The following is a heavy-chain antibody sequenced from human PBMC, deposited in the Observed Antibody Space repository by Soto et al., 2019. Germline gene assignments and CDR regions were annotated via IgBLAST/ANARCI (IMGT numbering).Heavy chain of an antibody. CDR3: ARGLKRNPSWFDP. CDR2: INHSGST. Sequence: QVQLQQWGAGLLKPSETLSLTCAVYGGSFSGYYWSWIRQPPGKGLEWIGEINHSGSTNYNPSLTSRVTISVDTSKNQFSLKLSSVTAADTAVYYCARGLKRNPSWFDPWGQGTLVTVSS. CDR1: GGSFSGYY. V-gene: IGHV4-34*01. J-gene: IGHJ5*02.